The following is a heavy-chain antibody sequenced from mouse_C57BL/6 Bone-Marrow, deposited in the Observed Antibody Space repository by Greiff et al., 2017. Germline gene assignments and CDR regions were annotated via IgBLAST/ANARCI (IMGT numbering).Heavy chain of an antibody. CDR1: GFTFSSYD. J-gene: IGHJ1*03. D-gene: IGHD1-1*01. CDR3: TRESTTVDWYFDV. V-gene: IGHV5-9-1*02. CDR2: ISSGGDYI. Sequence: EVKLMESGEGLVKPGGSLKLSCAASGFTFSSYDMSWVRQTPEKRLEWVAYISSGGDYIYYADTVKGRFTISRDNARNTLYLQMSSLKSEDTAMYYCTRESTTVDWYFDVWGTGTTVTVSS.